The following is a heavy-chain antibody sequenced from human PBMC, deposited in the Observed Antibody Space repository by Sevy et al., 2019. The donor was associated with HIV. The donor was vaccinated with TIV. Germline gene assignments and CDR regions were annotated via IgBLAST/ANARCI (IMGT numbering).Heavy chain of an antibody. CDR3: AKAYHNAQTHVYDSSGYCLDY. CDR2: ISYDGSNK. V-gene: IGHV3-30*18. CDR1: GFTFSSYG. Sequence: GGYLRLSCAASGFTFSSYGMHWVRQAPGKGLEWVAVISYDGSNKYYADSVKGRFTISRDNSKNTLYLQMNSLRAEDTAVYYCAKAYHNAQTHVYDSSGYCLDYWGQGTLVTVSS. D-gene: IGHD3-22*01. J-gene: IGHJ4*02.